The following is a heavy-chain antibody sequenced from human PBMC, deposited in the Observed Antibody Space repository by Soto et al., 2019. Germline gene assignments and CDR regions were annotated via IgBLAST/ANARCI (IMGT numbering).Heavy chain of an antibody. V-gene: IGHV3-74*01. CDR3: ASNYAYAEGYYWYGIDV. J-gene: IGHJ6*02. D-gene: IGHD3-16*01. CDR2: ISSYGSDT. CDR1: GLPFSRYW. Sequence: GGSMRLSCAAAGLPFSRYWMHWVRQTPGKGLVWVSRISSYGSDTHYADSVKGRFTISRDNAKNTLYLQMNSLRADDTAVYYCASNYAYAEGYYWYGIDVWGQGTTVTVSS.